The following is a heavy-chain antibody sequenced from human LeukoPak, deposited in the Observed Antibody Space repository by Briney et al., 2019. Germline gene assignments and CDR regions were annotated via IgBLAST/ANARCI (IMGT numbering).Heavy chain of an antibody. J-gene: IGHJ4*02. CDR1: GGSISSYY. Sequence: PSETLSLTCTVSGGSISSYYWSWIRQPAGKGLEWIGRIYTSGSTNYNPSLKSRVTMSVDTSKNQFSLKLSSVTAADTAVYYCARMAKTITIFGVVYYFDYWGQGTLVTVSS. V-gene: IGHV4-4*07. D-gene: IGHD3-3*01. CDR2: IYTSGST. CDR3: ARMAKTITIFGVVYYFDY.